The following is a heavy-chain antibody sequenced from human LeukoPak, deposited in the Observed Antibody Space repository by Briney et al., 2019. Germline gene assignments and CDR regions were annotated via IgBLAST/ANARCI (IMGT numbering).Heavy chain of an antibody. CDR2: IYSSGST. Sequence: PSETLSLTCAVYGGSFSGYYWSWIRQPAGKGLEWIGRIYSSGSTDYNPALKSRVSMSVDTSKNQFSLKLSSVTAADTAVYYCARGGGYSYWNWFDPWGQGTLITVSS. J-gene: IGHJ5*02. D-gene: IGHD5-18*01. CDR3: ARGGGYSYWNWFDP. CDR1: GGSFSGYY. V-gene: IGHV4-59*10.